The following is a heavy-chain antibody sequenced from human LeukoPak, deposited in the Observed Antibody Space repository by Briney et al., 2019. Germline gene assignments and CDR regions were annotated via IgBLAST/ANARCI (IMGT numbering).Heavy chain of an antibody. CDR3: AKGRGYCTNGVCPGDFDY. D-gene: IGHD2-8*01. J-gene: IGHJ4*02. CDR2: ISWDGGST. Sequence: GGSLRLSWAAAAFTFDDYAMHWVRQAPGKGLEWVSLISWDGGSTYYADSVKGRFTISRDNSKNSLYLQMNSLRAEDTALYYCAKGRGYCTNGVCPGDFDYWGQGTLVTVSS. CDR1: AFTFDDYA. V-gene: IGHV3-43D*03.